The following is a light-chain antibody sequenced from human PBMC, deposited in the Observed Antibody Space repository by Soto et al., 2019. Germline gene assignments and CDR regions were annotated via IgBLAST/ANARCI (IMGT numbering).Light chain of an antibody. Sequence: QSALTQPASMSGSPGQSITISCTGTSSDVGGYNYVSWYQQHPGKAPKLMIYDVSNRPSGVSNRFSGSKSGNTASLTISGLQAEDDADYYCSSYTSSSTRGVFGGGTKLTVL. J-gene: IGLJ2*01. CDR1: SSDVGGYNY. V-gene: IGLV2-14*01. CDR3: SSYTSSSTRGV. CDR2: DVS.